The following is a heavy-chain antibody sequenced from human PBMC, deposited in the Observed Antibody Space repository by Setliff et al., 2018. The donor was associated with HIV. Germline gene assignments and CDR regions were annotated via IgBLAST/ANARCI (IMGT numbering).Heavy chain of an antibody. CDR2: IKQDGSEK. Sequence: GGSLRLSCAASGFTFSSYWMSWVRQAPGKGLEWVANIKQDGSEKYFVDSVKGRFTISRDNAKDSMFLQMNSLRGEDTAVYYCATNFLYDILTGYFPYQFDQWGQGTLVTVSS. CDR3: ATNFLYDILTGYFPYQFDQ. V-gene: IGHV3-7*01. CDR1: GFTFSSYW. J-gene: IGHJ4*02. D-gene: IGHD3-9*01.